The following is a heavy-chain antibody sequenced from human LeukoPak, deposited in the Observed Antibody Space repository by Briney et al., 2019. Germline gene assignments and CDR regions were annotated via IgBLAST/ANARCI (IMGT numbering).Heavy chain of an antibody. CDR3: AREGIRVDSSSWHY. J-gene: IGHJ4*02. CDR1: GFTFSSYS. Sequence: PGGSLRLSCAASGFTFSSYSMNWVRQAPGKGLEWVSYISSSSSAIYYADSVKGRFTISRDNAKNSLYLQMSSLRDEDTAVYYCAREGIRVDSSSWHYWGQGTLVTVSS. V-gene: IGHV3-48*02. CDR2: ISSSSSAI. D-gene: IGHD6-13*01.